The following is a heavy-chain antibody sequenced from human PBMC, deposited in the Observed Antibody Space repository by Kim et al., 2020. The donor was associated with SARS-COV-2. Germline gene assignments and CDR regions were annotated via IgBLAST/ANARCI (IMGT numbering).Heavy chain of an antibody. CDR3: ARAGEYNWNYGAFDY. Sequence: SETLSLTCAVSGGSISSGGYSWSWIRQPPGKGLEWIGYIYHSGSTYYNPSLKSRVTISVDRSKNQFSLKLSSVTAADTAVYYCARAGEYNWNYGAFDYWGQGTLVTVSS. V-gene: IGHV4-30-2*01. CDR1: GGSISSGGYS. CDR2: IYHSGST. J-gene: IGHJ4*02. D-gene: IGHD1-7*01.